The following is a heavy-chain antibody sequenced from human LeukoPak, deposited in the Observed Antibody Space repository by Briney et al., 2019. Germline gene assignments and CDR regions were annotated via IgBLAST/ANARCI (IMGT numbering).Heavy chain of an antibody. D-gene: IGHD3-10*01. CDR2: IYYSGST. Sequence: SETLSLTCTVSGGSISSSSYYWGWIRQPPGKGLEWIGSIYYSGSTYYNPSLKSRVTISVDTSKNQFSLKLSSVTAADTAVYYCARVKGSYYNNWFDPWGQGTLVTVSS. V-gene: IGHV4-39*07. CDR1: GGSISSSSYY. CDR3: ARVKGSYYNNWFDP. J-gene: IGHJ5*02.